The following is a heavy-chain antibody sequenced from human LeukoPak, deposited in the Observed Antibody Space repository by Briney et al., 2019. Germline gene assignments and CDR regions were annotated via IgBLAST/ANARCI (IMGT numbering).Heavy chain of an antibody. CDR3: ARVPVVPAAIWLDASRYYFDY. V-gene: IGHV3-74*01. CDR1: GFTFSSYW. D-gene: IGHD2-2*02. Sequence: PGGPLRLSCAASGFTFSSYWMHWVRQAPGKGLVWVSRINSDGSSTSYADSVKGRFTISRDNAKNTLYLQMNSLRAEDTAVYYCARVPVVPAAIWLDASRYYFDYWGQGTLVTVSS. CDR2: INSDGSST. J-gene: IGHJ4*02.